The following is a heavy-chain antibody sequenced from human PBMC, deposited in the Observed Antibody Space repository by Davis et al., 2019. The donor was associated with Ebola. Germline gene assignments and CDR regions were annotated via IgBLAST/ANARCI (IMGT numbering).Heavy chain of an antibody. CDR3: ARRSDASSMDV. Sequence: PGGSLRLSCKASGYSFSNYWIAWVRQMPGKGLEWLGIIYPDDSDIRYSPSFQGQVTISADKSINTAYLQWSSLKASDTAIFYCARRSDASSMDVWGQGTTVTVSS. J-gene: IGHJ6*02. CDR1: GYSFSNYW. CDR2: IYPDDSDI. V-gene: IGHV5-51*01.